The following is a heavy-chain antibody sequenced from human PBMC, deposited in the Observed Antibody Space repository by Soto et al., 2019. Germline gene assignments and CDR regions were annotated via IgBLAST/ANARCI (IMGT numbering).Heavy chain of an antibody. D-gene: IGHD6-19*01. Sequence: GGSLRLSCAASGFTFSSYAMHWVRQAPGKGLEWVAVISYDGSNKYYADSVKGRFTISRDNSKNTLYLQMNSLRAEDTAVYYCARDRSIAVAAYFDYWGQGTLVTVSS. V-gene: IGHV3-30*04. CDR3: ARDRSIAVAAYFDY. J-gene: IGHJ4*02. CDR2: ISYDGSNK. CDR1: GFTFSSYA.